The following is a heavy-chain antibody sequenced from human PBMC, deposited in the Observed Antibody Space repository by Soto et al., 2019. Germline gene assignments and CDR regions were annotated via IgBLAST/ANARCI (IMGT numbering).Heavy chain of an antibody. CDR1: GGSISSGGYY. D-gene: IGHD3-3*01. CDR3: ARGAYYDFWSGYFTYYYGMDV. Sequence: QVQLQESGPGLVKPSQTLSLTCTVSGGSISSGGYYWSWIRQHPGKGLEGIGYIYYSGSTYYNPSLKNRVTLSVDTSKNQFALKLSSVTAADTAVDYGARGAYYDFWSGYFTYYYGMDVWGQGTTVTVSS. J-gene: IGHJ6*02. V-gene: IGHV4-31*03. CDR2: IYYSGST.